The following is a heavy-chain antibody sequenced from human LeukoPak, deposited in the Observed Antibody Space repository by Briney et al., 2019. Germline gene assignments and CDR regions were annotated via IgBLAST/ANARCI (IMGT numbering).Heavy chain of an antibody. Sequence: GGSLRLSCAASGFTVSSNYMSWVRQAPGKGLEWVSVIYSGGSTYYADSVKGRFTISRDSSKNTLYLQMNSLRAEDTAVYYCARGGCISCYPGYYYYGMDVWGQGTTVTVSS. CDR1: GFTVSSNY. D-gene: IGHD2-2*01. CDR2: IYSGGST. V-gene: IGHV3-53*01. CDR3: ARGGCISCYPGYYYYGMDV. J-gene: IGHJ6*02.